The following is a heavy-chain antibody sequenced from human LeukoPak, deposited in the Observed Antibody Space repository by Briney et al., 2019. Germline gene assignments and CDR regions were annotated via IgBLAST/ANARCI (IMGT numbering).Heavy chain of an antibody. J-gene: IGHJ6*03. Sequence: SETLSLTCTVSGGSISSYYWSWIRQPPGKGLEWIGYIYYSGSTNYNPSLKSRVTISVDTSKNQFSLKLSSMTAADTAVYYCAREWSSYMDVWGKGTTVTVSS. D-gene: IGHD2-8*01. CDR1: GGSISSYY. CDR2: IYYSGST. V-gene: IGHV4-59*01. CDR3: AREWSSYMDV.